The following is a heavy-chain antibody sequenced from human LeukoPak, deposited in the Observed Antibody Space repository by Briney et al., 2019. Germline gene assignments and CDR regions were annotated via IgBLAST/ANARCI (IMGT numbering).Heavy chain of an antibody. Sequence: VASVKVSCKAFGYTFTSNYMHWVRQAPGQGPEWMGVISPSGGSTTYAQKFQGRVTLTRDMSTSTDYLELSSLRSEDTAVYYCARDNSVRDEAWWFNPWGQEPWSPSPQ. CDR2: ISPSGGST. CDR3: ARDNSVRDEAWWFNP. CDR1: GYTFTSNY. D-gene: IGHD5-24*01. V-gene: IGHV1-46*01. J-gene: IGHJ5*02.